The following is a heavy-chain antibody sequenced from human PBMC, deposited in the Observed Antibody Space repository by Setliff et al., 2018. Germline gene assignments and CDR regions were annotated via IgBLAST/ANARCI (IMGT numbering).Heavy chain of an antibody. D-gene: IGHD2-8*01. V-gene: IGHV1-69*05. J-gene: IGHJ4*02. Sequence: SVKVSCKASGDTFSTYALSWVRQAPGQGLEWMGGVIPLLETTKYAQKFQGRVTMTTDTSTSTAYMELRSLRSDDTAVYYCSRLVRYCTTTTCQSVPGAEVWGQGTLVTVSS. CDR1: GDTFSTYA. CDR3: SRLVRYCTTTTCQSVPGAEV. CDR2: VIPLLETT.